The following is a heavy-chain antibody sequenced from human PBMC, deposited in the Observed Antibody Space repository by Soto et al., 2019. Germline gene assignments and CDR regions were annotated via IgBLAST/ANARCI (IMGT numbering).Heavy chain of an antibody. CDR3: ARARRNGYNSLPLPFDC. D-gene: IGHD5-12*01. J-gene: IGHJ4*02. CDR1: GGSISSYY. Sequence: SETLSLTCSVSGGSISSYYWSWIRQPPGKGLEWIGYIYYSGSTTYNPSLKSRVTISVDTSKNHFSLRLSSVTAADTAVYYCARARRNGYNSLPLPFDCWGQGTLVTSPQ. CDR2: IYYSGST. V-gene: IGHV4-59*01.